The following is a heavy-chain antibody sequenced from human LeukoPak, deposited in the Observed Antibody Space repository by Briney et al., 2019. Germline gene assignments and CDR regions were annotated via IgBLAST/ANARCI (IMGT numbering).Heavy chain of an antibody. Sequence: PGGSLRLSCAASGFTFSSYWMSWVRQAPGKGLEWVATIKQDGSEKYYVDSVKGRFTISRDNAKNSLYLQMNSLRAEDTAVYYCARDYDFWTGRRFDYWGQGTLVTVSS. CDR3: ARDYDFWTGRRFDY. J-gene: IGHJ4*02. V-gene: IGHV3-7*01. CDR2: IKQDGSEK. D-gene: IGHD3-3*01. CDR1: GFTFSSYW.